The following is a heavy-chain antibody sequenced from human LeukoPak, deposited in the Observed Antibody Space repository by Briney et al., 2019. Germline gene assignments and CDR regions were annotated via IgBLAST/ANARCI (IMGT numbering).Heavy chain of an antibody. Sequence: TSEALSLTCAVYGESLNSYYWSWVRQPPGEGLEWIGEIYESGTTEYNPSLKSRVTISMVPSKQQFSLSLSSVTAADTAVYYCARGAWATRLGSWGLGTPVIVSS. V-gene: IGHV4-34*01. CDR3: ARGAWATRLGS. D-gene: IGHD2-15*01. CDR2: IYESGTT. J-gene: IGHJ4*02. CDR1: GESLNSYY.